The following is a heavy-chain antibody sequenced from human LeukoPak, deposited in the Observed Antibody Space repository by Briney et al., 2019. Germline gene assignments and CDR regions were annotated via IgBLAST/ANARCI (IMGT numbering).Heavy chain of an antibody. Sequence: PSGTLSLTCTVSGGSISSSGYYWGWIRQPPGKGLEWIGNIYYSGCTNYNPSLKSRVTISVDTSKNQFSLKLSSVAAADTAVYYCARDPTAAGKGAYFDPWGQGTLVTVSS. V-gene: IGHV4-39*02. CDR3: ARDPTAAGKGAYFDP. CDR1: GGSISSSGYY. D-gene: IGHD6-13*01. J-gene: IGHJ5*02. CDR2: IYYSGCT.